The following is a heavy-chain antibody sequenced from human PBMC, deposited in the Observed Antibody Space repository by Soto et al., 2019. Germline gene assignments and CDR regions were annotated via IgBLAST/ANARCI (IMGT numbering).Heavy chain of an antibody. CDR2: IYSGGST. J-gene: IGHJ6*02. Sequence: GGSLRLSCADSGFIVSSYYMSWVRQAPGKGLEWISVIYSGGSTYYADSVKGRFTISRDNSKNTLYLQMNSLRAEDTAVYYCAKDIYCSSTSCPPDYYYYGMDVWGQGTTVTVSS. D-gene: IGHD2-2*01. CDR1: GFIVSSYY. V-gene: IGHV3-53*05. CDR3: AKDIYCSSTSCPPDYYYYGMDV.